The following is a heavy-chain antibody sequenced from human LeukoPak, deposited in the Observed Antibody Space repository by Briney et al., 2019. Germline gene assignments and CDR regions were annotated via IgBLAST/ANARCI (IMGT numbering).Heavy chain of an antibody. CDR3: ARVAYCGGDCYSFDY. V-gene: IGHV4-59*01. D-gene: IGHD2-21*02. CDR1: GGSISGYY. Sequence: SETLSLTCTVSGGSISGYYWSWIRQPPGKGLEWIAYIYYSGSTNYNPSLKSRVTISVDTSKKQFSLKLSSVTAADTAVYYCARVAYCGGDCYSFDYWGQGTLVPVSS. CDR2: IYYSGST. J-gene: IGHJ4*02.